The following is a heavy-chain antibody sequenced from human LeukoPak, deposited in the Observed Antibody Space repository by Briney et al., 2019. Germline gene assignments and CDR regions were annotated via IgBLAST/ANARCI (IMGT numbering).Heavy chain of an antibody. J-gene: IGHJ5*02. CDR2: IIPIFGTA. CDR3: ASGDSSGYYYLNWFDP. CDR1: GGTFSSYA. D-gene: IGHD3-22*01. V-gene: IGHV1-69*13. Sequence: ASVKVSCKASGGTFSSYAISWVRQAPGQGLEWMGGIIPIFGTANYAQKFQGRVTITADESTSTAYMELSGLRSEDTAVYYCASGDSSGYYYLNWFDPWGQGTLVTVSS.